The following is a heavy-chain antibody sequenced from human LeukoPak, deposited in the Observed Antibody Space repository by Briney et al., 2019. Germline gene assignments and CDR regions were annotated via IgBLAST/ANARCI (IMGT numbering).Heavy chain of an antibody. D-gene: IGHD3-9*01. CDR2: INTDGSST. CDR3: ARDFDTYGPPRFDP. V-gene: IGHV3-74*01. J-gene: IGHJ5*02. Sequence: QPGGSLRLSCAASGFTFSSYWMHWVRQAPGKGLVWVSRINTDGSSTSYADSVKGRFTISRDNAKNTLYLQMNSLRAEDTAVYYCARDFDTYGPPRFDPWGQGTLVTVSS. CDR1: GFTFSSYW.